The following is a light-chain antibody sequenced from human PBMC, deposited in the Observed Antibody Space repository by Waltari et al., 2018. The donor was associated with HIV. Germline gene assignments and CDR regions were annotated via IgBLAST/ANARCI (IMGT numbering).Light chain of an antibody. CDR1: QSVSTTY. CDR3: QQYGSSPST. CDR2: AAS. Sequence: EIVLTQSPGTLSLSSGERATLSCRASQSVSTTYLAWYQQKPGQAPRLLIYAASSRATGIPYRFSGSGSGTEFTLTISRLEPEDFAVYYCQQYGSSPSTFGQGTRLEIK. J-gene: IGKJ5*01. V-gene: IGKV3-20*01.